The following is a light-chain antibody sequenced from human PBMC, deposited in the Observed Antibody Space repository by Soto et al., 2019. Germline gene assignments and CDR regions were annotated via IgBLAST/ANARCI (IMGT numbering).Light chain of an antibody. CDR1: QSVSSY. V-gene: IGKV3-20*01. CDR2: GAS. Sequence: EIVLTQSPATLSLSPVERATLSCMASQSVSSYLAWYQQKPGQAPRLLIYGASSRATGIPDRFSGSGSGTDFTLTISRLEPEDFAVYYCQQYGSSPPITFGQGTRLEI. J-gene: IGKJ5*01. CDR3: QQYGSSPPIT.